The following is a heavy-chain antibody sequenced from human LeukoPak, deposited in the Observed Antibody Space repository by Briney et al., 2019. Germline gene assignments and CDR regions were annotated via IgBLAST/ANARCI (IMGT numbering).Heavy chain of an antibody. Sequence: ASVKISCKASGYTFRGNYIHWLRQAPGQGLEWMGWIDANNGDTKSAQKFQGRCTMSRDTSISTAYMDLSSLSPDDAAVYYCARDPSSVTLYFFDYWGQGPLVTVSS. V-gene: IGHV1-2*02. CDR2: IDANNGDT. CDR3: ARDPSSVTLYFFDY. CDR1: GYTFRGNY. D-gene: IGHD4-11*01. J-gene: IGHJ4*02.